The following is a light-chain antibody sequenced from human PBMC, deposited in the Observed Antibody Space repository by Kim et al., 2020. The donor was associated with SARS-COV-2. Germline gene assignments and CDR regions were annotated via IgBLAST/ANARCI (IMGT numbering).Light chain of an antibody. CDR2: RTS. CDR3: QHYNSYSWT. V-gene: IGKV1-5*03. CDR1: QSISSR. J-gene: IGKJ1*01. Sequence: DIQMTQSPSTLSASVGDRVTIICRASQSISSRLAWYQQKPGKAPKLLIYRTSSLESGVPSRFTGSGSGTEFTLTISSLQPDDFATYYCQHYNSYSWTFGQGTKVDIK.